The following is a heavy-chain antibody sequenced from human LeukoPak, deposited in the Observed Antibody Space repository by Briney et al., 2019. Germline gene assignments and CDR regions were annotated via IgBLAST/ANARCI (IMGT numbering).Heavy chain of an antibody. CDR3: AKIIPLDYAGKPWALDI. D-gene: IGHD4-23*01. J-gene: IGHJ3*02. CDR1: GFTFSNYA. Sequence: GGSLRLSCAASGFTFSNYALSWVRQIPGKGLEWVSGIDPSGGGTYYSDSVKGRFTISRDNSKNTLYLQMNSLRAEDTAAYFCAKIIPLDYAGKPWALDIWGQGTVVTVSS. V-gene: IGHV3-23*01. CDR2: IDPSGGGT.